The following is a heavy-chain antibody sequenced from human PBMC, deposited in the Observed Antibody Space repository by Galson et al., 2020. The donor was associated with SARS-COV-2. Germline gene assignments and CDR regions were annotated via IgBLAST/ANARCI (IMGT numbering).Heavy chain of an antibody. V-gene: IGHV3-30*18. D-gene: IGHD3-10*01. CDR3: AKDSASIWFGELLGIYGMDV. J-gene: IGHJ6*02. CDR2: ISYDGSNK. Sequence: GGSLRLSCAASGFTFSSYGMHWVRQAPGKGLEWVAVISYDGSNKYYEDSVKGRFTISRDNSKNTLYLQMKSLRAEDTAVYYCAKDSASIWFGELLGIYGMDVWGHGTTVIVSS. CDR1: GFTFSSYG.